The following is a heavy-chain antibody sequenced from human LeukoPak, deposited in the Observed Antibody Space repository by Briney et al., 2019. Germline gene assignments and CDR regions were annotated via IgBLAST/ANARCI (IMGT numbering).Heavy chain of an antibody. CDR3: AREGGLGIAAGSDAFDI. CDR2: IYYSGST. J-gene: IGHJ3*02. V-gene: IGHV4-39*07. D-gene: IGHD6-13*01. CDR1: GGSISSSSYY. Sequence: PSETLSLTCTVSGGSISSSSYYWGWIRQPPGKGLEWIGSIYYSGSTYYNPSLKSRVTISVDTSKNQFSLKLSSVTAADTAVYYCAREGGLGIAAGSDAFDIWGQGTMVTVSS.